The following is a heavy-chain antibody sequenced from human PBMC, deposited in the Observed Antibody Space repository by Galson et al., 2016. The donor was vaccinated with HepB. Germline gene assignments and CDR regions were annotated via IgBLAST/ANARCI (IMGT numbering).Heavy chain of an antibody. CDR2: IKEDGSEG. CDR3: ARDGRWELLVGGFDY. D-gene: IGHD1-26*01. V-gene: IGHV3-7*03. Sequence: SLRLSRAASGFTFSNFWMAWVRQAPGKGLEWVALIKEDGSEGYYLDSLKGRFTVSRDNAKNSLYLQMNTLRAEDTAVYYCARDGRWELLVGGFDYWGQGTLVTVSS. J-gene: IGHJ4*02. CDR1: GFTFSNFW.